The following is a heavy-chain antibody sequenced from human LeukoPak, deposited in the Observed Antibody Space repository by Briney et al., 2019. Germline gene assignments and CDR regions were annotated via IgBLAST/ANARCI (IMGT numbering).Heavy chain of an antibody. CDR3: ATRKGSSSEGPDY. CDR2: VDPEDGET. J-gene: IGHJ4*02. Sequence: GASVKVSCKASGYTFTDYYMHWVQQAPGKGLEWMGRVDPEDGETIYAEKFQGRVTITADTSTDTACMELSSLRSEDTAVYYCATRKGSSSEGPDYWGQGTLVTVSS. CDR1: GYTFTDYY. D-gene: IGHD6-6*01. V-gene: IGHV1-69-2*01.